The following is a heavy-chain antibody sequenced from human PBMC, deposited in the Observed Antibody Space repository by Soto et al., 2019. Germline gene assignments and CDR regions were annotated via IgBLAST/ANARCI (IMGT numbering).Heavy chain of an antibody. CDR2: INSSGGGT. CDR1: GYTFNNFY. D-gene: IGHD6-19*01. J-gene: IGHJ5*02. CDR3: CRGGSGWSNWFDP. V-gene: IGHV1-46*02. Sequence: ASVKVSCKTSGYTFNNFYIHWVRQAPGQGLEWMGLINSSGGGTRYAQKLQDRVTVTRDTSTSTVYMELSSLRSDDTAVYHCCRGGSGWSNWFDPWG.